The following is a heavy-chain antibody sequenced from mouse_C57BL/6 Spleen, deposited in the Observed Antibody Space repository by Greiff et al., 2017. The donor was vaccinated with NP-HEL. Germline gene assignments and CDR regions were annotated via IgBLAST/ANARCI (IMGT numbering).Heavy chain of an antibody. CDR3: ARGYKGDYYAMDY. CDR1: GYTFTSYW. Sequence: VQLQQPGAELVKPGASVKLSCKASGYTFTSYWMHWVKQRPGQGLEWIGMIHPNSGSTNYNEKFKSKATLTVDKSSSTAYMQLSSLTSEDSAVYYCARGYKGDYYAMDYWGQGTSVTVSS. D-gene: IGHD1-3*01. CDR2: IHPNSGST. V-gene: IGHV1-64*01. J-gene: IGHJ4*01.